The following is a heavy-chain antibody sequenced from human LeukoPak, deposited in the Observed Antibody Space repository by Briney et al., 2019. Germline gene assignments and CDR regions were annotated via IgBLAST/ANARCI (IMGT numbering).Heavy chain of an antibody. J-gene: IGHJ4*02. CDR3: AVDYYDSSGYYYHY. CDR2: ISYSGST. Sequence: SETLSLTCTISGGSVSSHYWSWIRQPPGKGLEWIAYISYSGSTNYNPSLKSRVTISVDTSKNQFSLKLSSVTAADTAVYYCAVDYYDSSGYYYHYWGQGTLVTVSS. V-gene: IGHV4-59*02. D-gene: IGHD3-22*01. CDR1: GGSVSSHY.